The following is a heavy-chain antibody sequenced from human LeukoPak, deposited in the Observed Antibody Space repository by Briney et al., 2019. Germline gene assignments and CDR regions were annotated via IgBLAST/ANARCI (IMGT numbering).Heavy chain of an antibody. Sequence: GGSLRLSCAASGFTFNNYTMNWVRQAPGKGLEWVAFIRYDGSDKYYAESVRGRFTISRDNSKNTLYLQMNSLRAEDTAVYYCAKRNGSNYYFDYWGQGTLVTVSS. D-gene: IGHD1-26*01. CDR1: GFTFNNYT. CDR3: AKRNGSNYYFDY. J-gene: IGHJ4*02. V-gene: IGHV3-30*02. CDR2: IRYDGSDK.